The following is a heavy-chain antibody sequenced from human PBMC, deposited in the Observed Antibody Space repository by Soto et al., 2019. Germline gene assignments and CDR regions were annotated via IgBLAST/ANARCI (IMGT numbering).Heavy chain of an antibody. V-gene: IGHV3-30*18. Sequence: QVQLVESGGGVVQPGRSLRLSCAASGFTISTYGMHWVRQAPGKGLEWVAGMGKDGITTFYADSVKGRFTISRDNSKNTLFLQMNSLRADDTAVYYCAKEFQWELHAFDIWGQGTMVTVSS. J-gene: IGHJ3*02. CDR2: MGKDGITT. D-gene: IGHD1-26*01. CDR3: AKEFQWELHAFDI. CDR1: GFTISTYG.